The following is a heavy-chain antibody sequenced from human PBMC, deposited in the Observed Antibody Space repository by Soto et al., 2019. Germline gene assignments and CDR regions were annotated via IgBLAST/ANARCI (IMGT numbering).Heavy chain of an antibody. J-gene: IGHJ5*02. CDR1: GGTFSSYA. CDR3: ARLMITFGGVIAPRFDP. V-gene: IGHV1-69*13. CDR2: IIPIFGTA. D-gene: IGHD3-16*02. Sequence: ASVKVSCKASGGTFSSYAISWVRQAPGQGLEWMGGIIPIFGTANYAQKFQGRVTITADESTSTAYMELSSLRSEDTAVYYCARLMITFGGVIAPRFDPWGQGTLVPVSS.